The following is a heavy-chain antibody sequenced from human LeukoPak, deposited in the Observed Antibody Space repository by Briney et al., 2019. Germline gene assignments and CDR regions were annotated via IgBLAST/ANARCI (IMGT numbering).Heavy chain of an antibody. CDR3: AKDGVVAGRLLWGRLELWGGPDY. Sequence: QAGGSLRLSCAASGFTFSSYAMNWVRQAPGKGLEWISYISRSSTTMYYADSVKGRFTISRDNSKNTLYLQMNSLRAEDTAVYYCAKDGVVAGRLLWGRLELWGGPDYWGQGTLVTVSS. V-gene: IGHV3-23*01. CDR2: ISRSSTTM. J-gene: IGHJ4*02. D-gene: IGHD3-3*01. CDR1: GFTFSSYA.